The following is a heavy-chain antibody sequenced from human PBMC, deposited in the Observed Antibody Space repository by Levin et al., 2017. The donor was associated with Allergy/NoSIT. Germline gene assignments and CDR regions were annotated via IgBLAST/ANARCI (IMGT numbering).Heavy chain of an antibody. Sequence: GESLKISCQGSGYDFTIYWIGWVRQMPGKGLEWMGIIYPGDSDTTYSPSFQGQVTISADKSIRTTYLQWNSLKASDTAIYYCARFRGYEAYYYGMDVWGQGTTVTVSS. CDR2: IYPGDSDT. J-gene: IGHJ6*02. V-gene: IGHV5-51*01. CDR1: GYDFTIYW. CDR3: ARFRGYEAYYYGMDV. D-gene: IGHD3-10*01.